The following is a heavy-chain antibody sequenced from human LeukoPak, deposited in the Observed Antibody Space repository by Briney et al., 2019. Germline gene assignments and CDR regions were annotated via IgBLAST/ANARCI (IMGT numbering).Heavy chain of an antibody. CDR2: VNRDGSET. CDR1: GFMFSSNW. CDR3: ARNNGMDV. V-gene: IGHV3-7*03. J-gene: IGHJ6*02. Sequence: GGSLRLSCAASGFMFSSNWMSWVRLAPGRGPEWVANVNRDGSETYYLDSVKGRFTISKDNAKNSLYLQMNSLRAEDTALYHCARNNGMDVWGQGTTVIVSS.